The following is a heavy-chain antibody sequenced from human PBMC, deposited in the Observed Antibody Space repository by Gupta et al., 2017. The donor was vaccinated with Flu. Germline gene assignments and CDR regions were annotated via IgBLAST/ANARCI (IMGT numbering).Heavy chain of an antibody. CDR2: IYTSGST. D-gene: IGHD4-23*01. V-gene: IGHV4-61*02. CDR1: GGSISSGSYY. Sequence: QVQLQESGPGLVKPSQTLSLTCTVSGGSISSGSYYWTWIRQPAGKGLEWIGRIYTSGSTNYNPSLKSRVTISVDTSKNQFSLRLNSVTAADTAVYYCARAPSTVEFDYWGQGTLVTVSS. J-gene: IGHJ4*02. CDR3: ARAPSTVEFDY.